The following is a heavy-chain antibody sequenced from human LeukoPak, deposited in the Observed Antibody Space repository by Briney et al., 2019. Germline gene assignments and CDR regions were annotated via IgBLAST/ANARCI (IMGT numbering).Heavy chain of an antibody. CDR3: AKEIYYGDNLSCQH. V-gene: IGHV3-23*01. CDR2: ISGSGGST. CDR1: GFTFSSYA. Sequence: PGGSLRLSCAASGFTFSSYAMSWVRQAPGKGLEWVSAISGSGGSTYYADSVKGRFTISRDNSKNTLYLQMNGLRAEDTAIYYCAKEIYYGDNLSCQHWGQGTLVTVSS. J-gene: IGHJ1*01. D-gene: IGHD4-17*01.